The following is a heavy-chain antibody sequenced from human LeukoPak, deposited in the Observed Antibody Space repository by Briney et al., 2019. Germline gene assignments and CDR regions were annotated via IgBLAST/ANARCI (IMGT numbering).Heavy chain of an antibody. V-gene: IGHV3-30*02. Sequence: PGGSLRLSCAASGFTFSSYGMHWVRQAPAKGLGWVAFIRYDGSNRYYTDSVKGRFTISRDNSKNTLYLQMNSLRAEDTAVYYCAKRGYSYGRFDYWGQGTLVTVSS. D-gene: IGHD5-18*01. CDR2: IRYDGSNR. CDR1: GFTFSSYG. CDR3: AKRGYSYGRFDY. J-gene: IGHJ4*02.